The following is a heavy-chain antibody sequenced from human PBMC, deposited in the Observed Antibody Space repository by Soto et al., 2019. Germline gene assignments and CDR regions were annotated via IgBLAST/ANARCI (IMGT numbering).Heavy chain of an antibody. CDR3: ASQPTTADIDLWFDP. J-gene: IGHJ5*02. Sequence: EPLSLTCTVSGDSISSYYWSWIRQPPGKGLEWVGYISNTGSTIYNPSLESRATISLDTSKNQFSLSLNSVTAADTAVYYCASQPTTADIDLWFDPWGQGTLVTVSS. CDR1: GDSISSYY. D-gene: IGHD2-2*01. V-gene: IGHV4-59*08. CDR2: ISNTGST.